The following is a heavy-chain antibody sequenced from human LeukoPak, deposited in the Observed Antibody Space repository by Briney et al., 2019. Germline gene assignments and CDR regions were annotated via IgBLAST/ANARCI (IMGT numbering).Heavy chain of an antibody. V-gene: IGHV1-46*01. CDR3: ARDNGGPYDSSGYYFDY. Sequence: ASVKVSCKASGYTFTSYYMHWVRQAPGQGLEWTGIINPSGGSTSYAQKFQGRVTMTRDMSTSTVYMELSSLRSEDTAVYYCARDNGGPYDSSGYYFDYWGQGTLVTVSS. CDR1: GYTFTSYY. D-gene: IGHD3-22*01. CDR2: INPSGGST. J-gene: IGHJ4*02.